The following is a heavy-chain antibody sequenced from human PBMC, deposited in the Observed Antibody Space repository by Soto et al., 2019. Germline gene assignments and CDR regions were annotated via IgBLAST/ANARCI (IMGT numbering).Heavy chain of an antibody. J-gene: IGHJ4*02. CDR3: ARDLRYSSSTYFDY. V-gene: IGHV1-69*13. CDR2: IIPIFGTA. CDR1: GGTFSSYA. D-gene: IGHD6-6*01. Sequence: SVKVSCKASGGTFSSYAISWVRQAPGQGLEWMGGIIPIFGTANYAQKFQGRVTITADESTSTAYMGLSSLRSEDTAVYYCARDLRYSSSTYFDYWGQGTLVTVSS.